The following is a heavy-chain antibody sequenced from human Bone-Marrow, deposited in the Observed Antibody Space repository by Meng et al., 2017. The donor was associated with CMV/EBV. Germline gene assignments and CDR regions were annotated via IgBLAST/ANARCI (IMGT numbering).Heavy chain of an antibody. V-gene: IGHV3-30*02. J-gene: IGHJ4*02. CDR3: AKDGPRGGAFDY. CDR1: GFTFSDHY. Sequence: GESLKISCAASGFTFSDHYMDWVRQAPGKGLEWVAFIRYDGSNKYYADSVKGRFTISRDNSKNTLYLQMNSLRAEDTAVYYCAKDGPRGGAFDYWGQGTLVTVSS. D-gene: IGHD3-10*01. CDR2: IRYDGSNK.